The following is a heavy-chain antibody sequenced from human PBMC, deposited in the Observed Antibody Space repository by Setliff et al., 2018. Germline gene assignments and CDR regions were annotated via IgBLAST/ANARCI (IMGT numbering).Heavy chain of an antibody. J-gene: IGHJ4*02. CDR3: AREADVRFINYNFWSGSLGY. Sequence: KPSETLSLTCTVSGGSISSYYWSWIRQPPGKGLEWIGYVYTSGSTNYNPSLKSRVTISVDTSKNTLYLQMNSLRPEDTAVYYCAREADVRFINYNFWSGSLGYWGQGTLVTVS. CDR2: VYTSGST. CDR1: GGSISSYY. D-gene: IGHD3-3*01. V-gene: IGHV4-59*01.